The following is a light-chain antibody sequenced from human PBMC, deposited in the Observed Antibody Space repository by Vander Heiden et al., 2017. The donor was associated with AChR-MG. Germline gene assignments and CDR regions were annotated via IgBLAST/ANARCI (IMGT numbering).Light chain of an antibody. CDR2: KAS. CDR3: QQDNSYPWT. J-gene: IGKJ1*01. CDR1: QSISSW. V-gene: IGKV1-5*03. Sequence: DIQMTQSPSTLPASVGDRVTITCRASQSISSWLAWYQQKPGRAPKLLIYKASSLESGVPSRFSGSESGTEFTLTISSLQPDDFATYYCQQDNSYPWTFGQGTKVEIK.